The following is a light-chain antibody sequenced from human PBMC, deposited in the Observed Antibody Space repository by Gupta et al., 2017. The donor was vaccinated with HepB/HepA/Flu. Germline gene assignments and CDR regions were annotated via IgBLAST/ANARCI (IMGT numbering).Light chain of an antibody. V-gene: IGLV3-21*04. J-gene: IGLJ1*01. CDR2: YND. CDR1: NIGSKS. Sequence: SYVLTQPPSVSVPPGKTASITCGGNNIGSKSVHWYQQKPGQAPVLVVYYNDLWPSGIPERFSGSNSGNTATLTISTVEAGDEADYFCQVWDSINDHPVFGIGTKVTVL. CDR3: QVWDSINDHPV.